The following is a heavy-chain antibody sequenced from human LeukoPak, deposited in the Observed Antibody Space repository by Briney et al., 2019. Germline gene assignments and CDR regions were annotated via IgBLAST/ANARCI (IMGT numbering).Heavy chain of an antibody. CDR1: GFTFSSYS. D-gene: IGHD4-17*01. CDR3: ARDARTVTTLFDY. V-gene: IGHV3-21*01. J-gene: IGHJ4*02. Sequence: GGSLRLSCAAFGFTFSSYSMNWVRQAPGKGLEWVSSISSSSSYIYYADSVKGRFTISRDNAKNSLYLQMNSLRAEDTAVYYCARDARTVTTLFDYWGQGTLVTVSS. CDR2: ISSSSSYI.